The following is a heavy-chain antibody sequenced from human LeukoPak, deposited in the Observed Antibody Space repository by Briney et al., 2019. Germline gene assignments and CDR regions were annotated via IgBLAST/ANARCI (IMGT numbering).Heavy chain of an antibody. D-gene: IGHD3-10*01. Sequence: PGRSLRLSCTASGFTFSNHVMSWVRQAPGNGMEWVSPISGNGDRTYYGDSVKGRFTVSTDNSSNPLFLQMYNLGVEDTAVYSCAKGRYPGSGSYLNSHDDWGQGTLVTVSS. CDR3: AKGRYPGSGSYLNSHDD. V-gene: IGHV3-23*01. CDR2: ISGNGDRT. CDR1: GFTFSNHV. J-gene: IGHJ4*02.